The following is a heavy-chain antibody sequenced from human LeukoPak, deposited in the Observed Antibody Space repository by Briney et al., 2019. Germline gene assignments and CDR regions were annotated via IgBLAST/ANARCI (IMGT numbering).Heavy chain of an antibody. CDR3: ARDIYYYDSSGYYFPGGSDY. V-gene: IGHV3-11*04. Sequence: GGSLRLSCAASGFTFSDYYMTWIRQAPGKGLEWVSYISSRGSIIYYADSVKGRFTISRDNAKNSLYLQMNSLRAEDTAVYYCARDIYYYDSSGYYFPGGSDYWGQGTLVTVSS. CDR2: ISSRGSII. J-gene: IGHJ4*02. CDR1: GFTFSDYY. D-gene: IGHD3-22*01.